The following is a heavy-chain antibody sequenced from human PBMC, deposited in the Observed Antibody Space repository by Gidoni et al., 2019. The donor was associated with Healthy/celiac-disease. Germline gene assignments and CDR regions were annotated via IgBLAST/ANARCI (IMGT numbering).Heavy chain of an antibody. D-gene: IGHD3-3*01. CDR1: GFTFGSYA. Sequence: EVQLLESGGDLVQPGGSLRLSCAASGFTFGSYAMSWVRQAPGKGLDWVSAISGSGGSTYYADSVKGRFTISRDNSKNTLYLQMNSLRAEDTALYYCAKHGDFGVVIPFDYWGQGTLVTVSS. V-gene: IGHV3-23*01. J-gene: IGHJ4*02. CDR2: ISGSGGST. CDR3: AKHGDFGVVIPFDY.